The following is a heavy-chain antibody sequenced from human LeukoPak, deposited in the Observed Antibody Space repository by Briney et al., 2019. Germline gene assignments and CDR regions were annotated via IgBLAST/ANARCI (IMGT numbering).Heavy chain of an antibody. CDR1: GGSISSGDYD. J-gene: IGHJ4*02. D-gene: IGHD1-14*01. Sequence: PSETLSLTCTVSGGSISSGDYDWRGIRQPPGKGVEWIGYIYYSGSTYYNPSLKSRVTISVDTSKNQFSLKLSSVTAADTAVYYCARDGRETGSNGLIDYWGQGTLVTVSS. CDR2: IYYSGST. V-gene: IGHV4-30-4*08. CDR3: ARDGRETGSNGLIDY.